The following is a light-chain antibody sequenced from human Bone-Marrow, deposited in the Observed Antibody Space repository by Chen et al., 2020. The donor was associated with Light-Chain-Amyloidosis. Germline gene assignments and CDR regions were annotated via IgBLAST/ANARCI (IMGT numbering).Light chain of an antibody. V-gene: IGKV1-39*01. J-gene: IGKJ2*01. CDR3: QQSYNTPRT. Sequence: DIQMTQTPYYQSASVGDRVTITCRASQSLASYLNWYQQRPGKAPKLLIYAASSLQSGVPSRFSGSGSGTDFTLTISSLQPEDFATYYCQQSYNTPRTFGQGTKLEIK. CDR2: AAS. CDR1: QSLASY.